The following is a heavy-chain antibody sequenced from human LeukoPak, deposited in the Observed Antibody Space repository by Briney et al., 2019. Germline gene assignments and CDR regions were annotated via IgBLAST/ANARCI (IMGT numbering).Heavy chain of an antibody. Sequence: ASVKVSCKASGYTFTSYDINWVRQATGQGLEWMGWMNPNSGNTGYAQKFQGRVTMTRDMSTSTVYMELSSLRSEDTAVYYCARDRMRGYSSGWEFDYWGQGTLVTVSS. J-gene: IGHJ4*02. CDR2: MNPNSGNT. V-gene: IGHV1-8*01. CDR1: GYTFTSYD. D-gene: IGHD6-19*01. CDR3: ARDRMRGYSSGWEFDY.